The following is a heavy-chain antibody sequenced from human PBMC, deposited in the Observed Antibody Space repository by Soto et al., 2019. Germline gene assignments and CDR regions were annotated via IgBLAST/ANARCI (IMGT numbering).Heavy chain of an antibody. J-gene: IGHJ4*02. Sequence: GASVKVSCKASGYTFASYYMHWVRQAPGQGLEWMGIINPSGGSTSYAQKFQGRVTMTRDTSTSTVYMELSSLRSEDTAVYYCAKAEYGDSLVDYWGQGTLVTVSS. CDR1: GYTFASYY. D-gene: IGHD4-17*01. V-gene: IGHV1-46*01. CDR2: INPSGGST. CDR3: AKAEYGDSLVDY.